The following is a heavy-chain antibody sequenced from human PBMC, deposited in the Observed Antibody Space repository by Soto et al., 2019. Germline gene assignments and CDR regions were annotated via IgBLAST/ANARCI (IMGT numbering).Heavy chain of an antibody. V-gene: IGHV3-23*01. CDR2: ISGSGGIT. Sequence: GGSLRLSCAASGFTFSTYWMHWVRQAPGKGLEWVSGISGSGGITYYADSVKGRFTISRDNSKNTLYLQMNSLRADDTAVYFCAKSLSASPNYFFDSWGQGTLVTVSS. CDR1: GFTFSTYW. J-gene: IGHJ4*02. CDR3: AKSLSASPNYFFDS. D-gene: IGHD1-1*01.